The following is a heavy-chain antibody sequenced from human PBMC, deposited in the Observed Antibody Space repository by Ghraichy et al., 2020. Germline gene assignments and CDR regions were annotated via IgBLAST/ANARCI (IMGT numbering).Heavy chain of an antibody. CDR1: GYSISSGYY. CDR2: IYHSGST. Sequence: SETLSLTCAVSGYSISSGYYWGWIRQPPGKGLEWIGSIYHSGSTYYNPSLKSRVTISVDTSKNQFSLKLSSVTAADTAVYYCASAMGVMIAIRDWGQGTLVTVSS. CDR3: ASAMGVMIAIRD. J-gene: IGHJ4*02. V-gene: IGHV4-38-2*01. D-gene: IGHD2-21*01.